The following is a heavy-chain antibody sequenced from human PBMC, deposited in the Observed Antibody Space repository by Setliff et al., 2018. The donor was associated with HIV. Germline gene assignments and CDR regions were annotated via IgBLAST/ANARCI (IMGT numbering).Heavy chain of an antibody. CDR1: GFTFSSYA. J-gene: IGHJ4*02. V-gene: IGHV3-30*04. CDR2: ISYDGSNK. D-gene: IGHD3-9*01. Sequence: GGSLRLSCAASGFTFSSYAMHWVRQAPGKGLEWVAVISYDGSNKYYADSVKGRFTISRDNSKNTLYLLMNSLRAEDTAVYYCARDPNRVLRYFDWLSQGPYFDYWGQGTLVTVSS. CDR3: ARDPNRVLRYFDWLSQGPYFDY.